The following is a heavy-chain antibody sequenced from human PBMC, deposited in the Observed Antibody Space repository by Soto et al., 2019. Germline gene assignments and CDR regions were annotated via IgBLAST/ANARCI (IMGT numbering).Heavy chain of an antibody. J-gene: IGHJ6*03. CDR1: GGSISSYY. CDR3: ARGVVGYCSSTSCYCGYYYYYYYMDV. D-gene: IGHD2-2*01. V-gene: IGHV4-59*01. CDR2: IYSSGST. Sequence: QVQLQESGPGLVKPSETLSLTCTVSGGSISSYYWSWIRQPPGKGLEWIGYIYSSGSTNYNPSLKSRVTISVDTSKNQFSLKLSSVTAADTAVYYCARGVVGYCSSTSCYCGYYYYYYYMDVWGKGTTVTVSS.